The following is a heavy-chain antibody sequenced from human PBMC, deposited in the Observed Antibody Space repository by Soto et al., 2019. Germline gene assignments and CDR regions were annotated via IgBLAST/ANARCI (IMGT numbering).Heavy chain of an antibody. D-gene: IGHD3-16*01. Sequence: GESLKISCKGSGYSFTSYWIGWVRQMPGKGLEWMGIIYPGDSDTRYSPSFQGQVTISADKSISTAYLQWSSLKASDTAMYYCARRGGPNYYYYYGMDVWGQGTTVTVSS. CDR3: ARRGGPNYYYYYGMDV. J-gene: IGHJ6*02. V-gene: IGHV5-51*01. CDR2: IYPGDSDT. CDR1: GYSFTSYW.